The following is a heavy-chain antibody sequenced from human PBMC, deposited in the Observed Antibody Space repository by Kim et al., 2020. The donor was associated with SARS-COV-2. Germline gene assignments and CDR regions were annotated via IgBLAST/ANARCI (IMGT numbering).Heavy chain of an antibody. CDR1: GFTFSSYS. Sequence: GGSLRLSCAASGFTFSSYSMNWVRQAPGKGLEWVSSISSSSSYIYYADSVKGRFTISRDNAKNSLYLQMNSLRAEDTAVYYCARFLYDYGDDRDYWGQGTLVTVSS. CDR3: ARFLYDYGDDRDY. V-gene: IGHV3-21*01. D-gene: IGHD4-17*01. CDR2: ISSSSSYI. J-gene: IGHJ4*02.